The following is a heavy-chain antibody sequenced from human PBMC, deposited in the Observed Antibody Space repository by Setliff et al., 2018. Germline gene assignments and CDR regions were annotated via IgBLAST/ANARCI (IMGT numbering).Heavy chain of an antibody. J-gene: IGHJ6*03. D-gene: IGHD2-15*01. CDR1: GYSFPSYW. Sequence: GSGYSFPSYWISWVRQMPGKGLEWMGRIDPSDSYTNYSPSFQGHVTISGDKSISTAYLQWSSLKASDTAMYYCARIRRDIVVVVGATPDYYDYMDVWGKGTTVTVSS. CDR3: ARIRRDIVVVVGATPDYYDYMDV. CDR2: IDPSDSYT. V-gene: IGHV5-10-1*01.